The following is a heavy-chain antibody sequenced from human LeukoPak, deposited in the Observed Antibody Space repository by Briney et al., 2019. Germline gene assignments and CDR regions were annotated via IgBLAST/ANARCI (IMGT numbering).Heavy chain of an antibody. D-gene: IGHD2-2*01. CDR3: AKGGPAMDAEHNFDH. CDR2: ISWNSGSI. J-gene: IGHJ5*02. CDR1: GFTFDDYA. Sequence: GGSLRLSCSASGFTFDDYAMHWVRQAPGKGLEWVSGISWNSGSIGYADSVKGRFTISRDNAKNSLYLQMNSLRAEDTALYYCAKGGPAMDAEHNFDHWGQGTLVTVSS. V-gene: IGHV3-9*01.